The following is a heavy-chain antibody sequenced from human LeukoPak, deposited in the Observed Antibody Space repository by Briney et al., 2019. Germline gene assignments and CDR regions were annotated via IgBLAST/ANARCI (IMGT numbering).Heavy chain of an antibody. Sequence: GGTLRLSCAGSGFTFSNFGMSWVRQAPGKGPERVARISGRGDSSNYADSVKGRFTISRDNLKSTVDLQMDSLRADDTALYYCARGRNYGSGNYVFDYWGQGTLVTVSS. V-gene: IGHV3-23*01. CDR1: GFTFSNFG. J-gene: IGHJ4*02. CDR2: ISGRGDSS. D-gene: IGHD3-16*01. CDR3: ARGRNYGSGNYVFDY.